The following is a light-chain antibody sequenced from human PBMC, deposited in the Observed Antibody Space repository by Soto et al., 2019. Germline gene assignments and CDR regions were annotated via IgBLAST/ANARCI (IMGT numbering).Light chain of an antibody. V-gene: IGKV1-5*01. Sequence: DIQMTQSPSTLSASIGDRVTITCRASQSISSWLAWYQQQPGKAPKLLIYDASILQSGVPPRFSGSASGTQFTLTISRLQPDDFATYYCQHYNNFSPRTFGQGTKVDI. CDR2: DAS. J-gene: IGKJ1*01. CDR3: QHYNNFSPRT. CDR1: QSISSW.